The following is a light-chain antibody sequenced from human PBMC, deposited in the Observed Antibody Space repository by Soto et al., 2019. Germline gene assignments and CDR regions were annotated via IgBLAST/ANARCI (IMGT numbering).Light chain of an antibody. J-gene: IGLJ2*01. CDR1: SHDVGGYNY. CDR2: DVS. V-gene: IGLV2-14*01. CDR3: SSYTSSSTVV. Sequence: QSALTQPASVSGSPGQSIAISCTGTSHDVGGYNYVSWYQQHPGKAPKLMIYDVSARPSGVSNRFSGSKSDNTDSLTISGLQAEDEADYYCSSYTSSSTVVFGGGTKLTVL.